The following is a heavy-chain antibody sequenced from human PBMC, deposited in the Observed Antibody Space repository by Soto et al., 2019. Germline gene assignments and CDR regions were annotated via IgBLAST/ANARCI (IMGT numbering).Heavy chain of an antibody. CDR2: IRNKAYGETT. CDR3: TRAADPYYYDRSGFYYPDS. CDR1: GFTFGDYA. D-gene: IGHD3-22*01. Sequence: QSGGSLRLSCTASGFTFGDYAVSWFRQAPGKGLEWVGFIRNKAYGETTEYAASVKGRFTIARDDSKSIAYLQMNSLKTDDTAIYYCTRAADPYYYDRSGFYYPDSWGQGTQVTVSS. J-gene: IGHJ5*01. V-gene: IGHV3-49*03.